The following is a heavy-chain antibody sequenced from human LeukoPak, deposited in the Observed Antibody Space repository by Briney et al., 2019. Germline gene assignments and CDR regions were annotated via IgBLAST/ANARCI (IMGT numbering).Heavy chain of an antibody. CDR2: IDLSGSTL. V-gene: IGHV3-48*01. D-gene: IGHD6-6*01. CDR1: GFTFSSYT. CDR3: ASLYSSSGH. J-gene: IGHJ4*02. Sequence: GGSLRLSCAASGFTFSSYTMNWVRQAPGKGLEWISYIDLSGSTLYYVDSVKGRFTISRDNAKNSLYLQMNSLRAEDTAVYYCASLYSSSGHWGQGTLVTVSS.